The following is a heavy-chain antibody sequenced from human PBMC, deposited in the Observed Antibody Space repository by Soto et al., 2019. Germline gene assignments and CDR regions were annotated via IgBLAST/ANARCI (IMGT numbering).Heavy chain of an antibody. Sequence: SETLSLTCTVSGGSISSSSYYWGWIRQPPGKGLEWIGSIYYSGSTYYNPSLKSRVTISVDTSKNQFSLKLSSVTAADTAVCYCASTYYDYVWGSYRPPDSDYWGQGTLVTVSS. CDR3: ASTYYDYVWGSYRPPDSDY. V-gene: IGHV4-39*01. J-gene: IGHJ4*02. CDR2: IYYSGST. D-gene: IGHD3-16*02. CDR1: GGSISSSSYY.